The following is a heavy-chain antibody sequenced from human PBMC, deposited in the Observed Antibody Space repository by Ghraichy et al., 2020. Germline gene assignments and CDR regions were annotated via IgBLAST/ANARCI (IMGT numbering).Heavy chain of an antibody. CDR2: ISHSGST. J-gene: IGHJ4*02. CDR3: ARGNPTMNDYFDS. CDR1: GGSFRGYY. D-gene: IGHD1-1*01. Sequence: SETLSLTCAADGGSFRGYYWHWVRQSPGKGLEWIGEISHSGSTDYNPSLKSRVTISVDTSKNEFSLKMTSVTAADTAIYYCARGNPTMNDYFDSWGKGTLSPSPQ. V-gene: IGHV4-34*01.